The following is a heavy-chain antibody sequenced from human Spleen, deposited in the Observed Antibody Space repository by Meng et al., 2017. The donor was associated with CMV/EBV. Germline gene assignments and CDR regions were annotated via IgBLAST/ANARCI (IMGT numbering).Heavy chain of an antibody. V-gene: IGHV3-7*01. CDR3: AREGQFISGGDY. CDR2: IKQDGSEK. D-gene: IGHD6-19*01. Sequence: LSLTCAASGFMFTTYWMSWVRQAPGKGLEWVANIKQDGSEKYYADSLKGRFTISRDNANNSLFLQMNSLRAEDTAVYYCAREGQFISGGDYWGLGTLVTVSS. CDR1: GFMFTTYW. J-gene: IGHJ4*02.